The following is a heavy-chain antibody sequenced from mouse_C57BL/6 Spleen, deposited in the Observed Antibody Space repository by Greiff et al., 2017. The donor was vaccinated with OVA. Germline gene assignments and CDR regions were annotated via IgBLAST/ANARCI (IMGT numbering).Heavy chain of an antibody. CDR2: IDPETGGT. J-gene: IGHJ2*01. Sequence: QVQLQQSGAELVRPGASVTLSCKASGYTFTDYEMHWVKQTPVHGLEWIGAIDPETGGTAYNQKFKGKAILTADKSSSTAYMELRSLTSEDSAVYYCTRSYYGSSYVLYYFDYWGQGTTLTVSS. CDR3: TRSYYGSSYVLYYFDY. CDR1: GYTFTDYE. D-gene: IGHD1-1*01. V-gene: IGHV1-15*01.